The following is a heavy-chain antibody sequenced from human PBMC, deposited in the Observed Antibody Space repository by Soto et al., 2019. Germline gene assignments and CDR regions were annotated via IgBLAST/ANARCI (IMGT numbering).Heavy chain of an antibody. J-gene: IGHJ4*02. D-gene: IGHD6-19*01. Sequence: QVQLVQSGAEVKKPGASVKVSCKASGYTFTSYDINWVRQATGQGLEWMGWMNPNSGNTGYAQKFQGRVTMTSNTAINTAYMELSSLRSEDTAMYYCARVNEWLGALEYWGQGTLVTVSS. CDR1: GYTFTSYD. CDR2: MNPNSGNT. CDR3: ARVNEWLGALEY. V-gene: IGHV1-8*01.